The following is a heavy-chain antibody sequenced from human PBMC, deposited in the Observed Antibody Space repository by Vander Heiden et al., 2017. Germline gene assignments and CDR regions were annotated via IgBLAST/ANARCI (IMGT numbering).Heavy chain of an antibody. CDR1: GFTLSSYW. Sequence: EVQLLESGGGLVQPGGSLSLSCAASGFTLSSYWRHWVRHAPGKGLVWVSRINSDGSSTSYADSVKGRCTISRDNAKNTLYLQMNSLRAEDTAVYYGARGGYSHYYYGMDVWGQGTTGTVSS. CDR2: INSDGSST. CDR3: ARGGYSHYYYGMDV. V-gene: IGHV3-74*01. D-gene: IGHD6-13*01. J-gene: IGHJ6*02.